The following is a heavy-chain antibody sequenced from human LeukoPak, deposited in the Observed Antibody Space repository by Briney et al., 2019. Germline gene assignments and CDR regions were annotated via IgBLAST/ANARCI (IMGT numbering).Heavy chain of an antibody. D-gene: IGHD3-10*01. V-gene: IGHV5-51*01. CDR2: IYPGDSDT. CDR1: GYSFTNYW. J-gene: IGHJ6*02. CDR3: ASYYGSGSSYYYGMDV. Sequence: PGESLKISCKGSGYSFTNYWIGWVRQMPGKGLEWMGIIYPGDSDTRYSPSFQGQVTISADKSISTAYLQWSSLKASDTAMYYCASYYGSGSSYYYGMDVWGQGTTVTVSS.